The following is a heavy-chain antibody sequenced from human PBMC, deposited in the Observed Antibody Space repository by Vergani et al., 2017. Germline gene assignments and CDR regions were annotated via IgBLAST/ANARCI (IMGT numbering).Heavy chain of an antibody. CDR3: ARGDMVRGYYMDV. Sequence: QLQLQESGPGLVKPSENLSLTCTVSGGSISSSSYYWGWIRQPPGKGLEWIGSIYYSGSTYYNPSLKSRVTISVDTSKNQFSLKLSSVTAADTAVYYCARGDMVRGYYMDVWGKGTTVTVSS. CDR1: GGSISSSSYY. D-gene: IGHD3-10*01. J-gene: IGHJ6*03. CDR2: IYYSGST. V-gene: IGHV4-39*01.